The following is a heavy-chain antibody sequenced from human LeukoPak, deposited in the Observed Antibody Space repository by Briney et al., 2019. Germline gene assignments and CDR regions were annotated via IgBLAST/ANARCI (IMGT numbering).Heavy chain of an antibody. CDR1: GGSISSYY. CDR3: ARLGGYDRTFDY. J-gene: IGHJ4*02. Sequence: PSETLSLTCTVSGGSISSYYWSWIRQPPGKGLEWIWYIYYSGSTNYNPSLKSRVTISVDTSKNQFSLKLSSVTAADTAVYYCARLGGYDRTFDYWGQGTLVTVSS. V-gene: IGHV4-59*08. CDR2: IYYSGST. D-gene: IGHD3-22*01.